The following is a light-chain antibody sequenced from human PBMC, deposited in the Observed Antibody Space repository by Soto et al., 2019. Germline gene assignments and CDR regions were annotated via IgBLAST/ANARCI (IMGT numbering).Light chain of an antibody. J-gene: IGKJ1*01. V-gene: IGKV1-5*01. CDR2: DAS. Sequence: DIQLTQSPSTLSASVGDRVTITCRASHSISNWLAWYQQKAGKAPKLLVFDASTLEYGVPLRFSGSGSGTEFTLTINGLQPDDFATYYCQQYNNHLMWTFGQGTKVEIK. CDR3: QQYNNHLMWT. CDR1: HSISNW.